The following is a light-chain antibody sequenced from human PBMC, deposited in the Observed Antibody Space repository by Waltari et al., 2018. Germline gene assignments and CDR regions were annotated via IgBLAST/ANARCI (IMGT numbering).Light chain of an antibody. Sequence: QSALTQPASVSGSPGQSITISCPGTSIDVGHYNLVSWYQQHPGKAPQLMIYEVNKRPSGVSNRFSGSKSGNTASLTISGLQAEDEADYYCCSYARSTTVIFGGGTKLTVL. V-gene: IGLV2-23*02. CDR1: SIDVGHYNL. J-gene: IGLJ2*01. CDR2: EVN. CDR3: CSYARSTTVI.